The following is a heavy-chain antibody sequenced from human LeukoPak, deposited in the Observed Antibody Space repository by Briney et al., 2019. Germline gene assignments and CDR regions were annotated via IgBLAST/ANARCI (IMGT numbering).Heavy chain of an antibody. J-gene: IGHJ5*02. D-gene: IGHD3-10*01. V-gene: IGHV3-23*01. CDR1: GFTFSRYA. Sequence: PGGSLRLSCAASGFTFSRYAMSWVRQAPGKGLEWVSGISGGSGNTYYADSVKGRFTISRDNSKNTLYLQMDCLRAEDTALYYCANTLLWGYNWFDPWGQGTLVTVSS. CDR2: ISGGSGNT. CDR3: ANTLLWGYNWFDP.